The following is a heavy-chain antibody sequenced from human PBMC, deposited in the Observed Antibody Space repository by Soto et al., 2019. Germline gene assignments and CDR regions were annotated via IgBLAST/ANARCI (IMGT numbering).Heavy chain of an antibody. J-gene: IGHJ4*02. CDR2: IYSSGIT. CDR3: ARTDGYSYDY. V-gene: IGHV4-59*01. Sequence: SETLSLTCPVSGGSISNYYWSWVRQPPGKGLEWIGYIYSSGITNYNPSLKSRVTISVDTSKNQFSVRLSSVTAADTAMYYCARTDGYSYDYWGQGTPVTVSS. D-gene: IGHD4-4*01. CDR1: GGSISNYY.